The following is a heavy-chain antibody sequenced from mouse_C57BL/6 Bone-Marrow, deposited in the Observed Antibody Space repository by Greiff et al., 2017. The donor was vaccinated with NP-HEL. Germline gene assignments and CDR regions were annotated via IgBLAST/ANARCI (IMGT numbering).Heavy chain of an antibody. V-gene: IGHV1-22*01. CDR1: GYTFTDYN. Sequence: EVQLQQSGPELVKPGASVKMSCKASGYTFTDYNMHWVKQSPGKSLEWIGYINPNNGGTSYNQKFKGKATLTVNKSSSTAYMELRSLTSEDSAVYYCARGTAQATDYFDYWGQGTTLTVSS. D-gene: IGHD3-2*02. CDR2: INPNNGGT. CDR3: ARGTAQATDYFDY. J-gene: IGHJ2*01.